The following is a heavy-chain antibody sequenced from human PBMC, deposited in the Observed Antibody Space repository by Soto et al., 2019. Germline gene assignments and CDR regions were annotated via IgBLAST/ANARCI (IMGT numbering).Heavy chain of an antibody. CDR2: IYHSGST. Sequence: PSETLSLTCAVSGGSISSGGYSWSWIRQPPGKGLEWIGYIYHSGSTYYNPSLKSRVTISVDRSKNQFSLKLSSVTAADTAVYYCAREAVDYGDYGLSGAFDIWGQGTMVTVSS. V-gene: IGHV4-30-2*01. CDR1: GGSISSGGYS. D-gene: IGHD4-17*01. CDR3: AREAVDYGDYGLSGAFDI. J-gene: IGHJ3*02.